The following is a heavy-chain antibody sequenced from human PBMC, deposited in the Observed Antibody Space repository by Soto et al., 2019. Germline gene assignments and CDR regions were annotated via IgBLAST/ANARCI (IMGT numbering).Heavy chain of an antibody. D-gene: IGHD3-16*01. CDR1: GGSISSGDYY. J-gene: IGHJ3*02. V-gene: IGHV4-30-4*01. CDR3: ARVLLKLGGAFDI. Sequence: QVQLQESGPGLVKPSQTLSLTCTVSGGSISSGDYYWSWIRQPPGKGLEWIGYIYYSGSTYYNPSRKSRVTIAVDTSKNQFSLKLSSVTAADTAVYYCARVLLKLGGAFDIWGQGTMVTVSS. CDR2: IYYSGST.